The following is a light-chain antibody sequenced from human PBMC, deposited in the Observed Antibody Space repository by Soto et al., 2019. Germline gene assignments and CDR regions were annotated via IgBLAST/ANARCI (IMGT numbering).Light chain of an antibody. CDR2: AAS. J-gene: IGKJ3*01. V-gene: IGKV1-39*01. CDR3: QQSYSIPFT. CDR1: QTINNF. Sequence: DIQMTQSPSSLSASVGDRVTITCRASQTINNFLNWYQQKPGKAPKLLIYAASSLQGGVPPRFSGSGSGTDFTLTISDLQPEDFSTYYCQQSYSIPFTFGPGTKVDIK.